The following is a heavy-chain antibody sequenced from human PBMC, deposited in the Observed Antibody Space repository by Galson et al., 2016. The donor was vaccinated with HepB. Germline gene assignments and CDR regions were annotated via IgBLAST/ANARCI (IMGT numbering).Heavy chain of an antibody. CDR1: GDSINNRNW. CDR3: ARVPGKVSTRPPYHFYYYAMDV. CDR2: VYHTGST. J-gene: IGHJ6*02. V-gene: IGHV4-4*02. Sequence: SETLSLTCAVSGDSINNRNWWSWVRQAPGKGLQWIGEVYHTGSTNYDPSLRSRVRISVDKSKNEISPNLTSVTAADTAVYYCARVPGKVSTRPPYHFYYYAMDVWGPGTTVVVSS. D-gene: IGHD4-23*01.